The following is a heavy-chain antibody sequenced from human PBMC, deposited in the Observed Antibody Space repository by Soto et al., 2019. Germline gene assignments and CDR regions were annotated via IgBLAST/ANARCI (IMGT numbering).Heavy chain of an antibody. V-gene: IGHV3-48*04. CDR1: GFTFSSYS. J-gene: IGHJ5*02. Sequence: GGSLRLSCSASGFTFSSYSMNWVRQAPGKGLEWVSGISWNSGSIGYADSVKGRFTISRDNAKNSLYLQMNSLRAEDTAVYYCARDPIADTAMANWFDPWGQGTLVTVPQ. CDR2: ISWNSGSI. CDR3: ARDPIADTAMANWFDP. D-gene: IGHD5-18*01.